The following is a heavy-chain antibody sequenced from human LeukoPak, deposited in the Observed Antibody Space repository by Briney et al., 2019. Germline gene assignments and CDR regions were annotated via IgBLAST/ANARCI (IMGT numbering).Heavy chain of an antibody. V-gene: IGHV1-69*06. CDR2: IIPIFGTA. CDR1: GGTFSSYA. J-gene: IGHJ4*02. D-gene: IGHD5-12*01. Sequence: SVKVSCKASGGTFSSYAISWVRQAPGQGLEWMGRIIPIFGTANYAQKFQGRVTVTADKSTSTAYMELSSLRSEDTAVYYCARDYSGYPGGATGYWGQGTLDTVCS. CDR3: ARDYSGYPGGATGY.